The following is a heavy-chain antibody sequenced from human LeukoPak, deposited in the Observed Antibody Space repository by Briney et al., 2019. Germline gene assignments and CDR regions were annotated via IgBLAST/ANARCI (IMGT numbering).Heavy chain of an antibody. CDR3: ARDMYGYSSGVDY. Sequence: GGSLRLSCAASGFNFSNYGMNWVRQAPGKGLEWVSYISHSSRTIFYADSVKGRFTISRDNAKNSLSLQMNSLRAEDTTVYYCARDMYGYSSGVDYWGQGTLVTVSS. CDR2: ISHSSRTI. J-gene: IGHJ4*02. CDR1: GFNFSNYG. V-gene: IGHV3-48*04. D-gene: IGHD6-19*01.